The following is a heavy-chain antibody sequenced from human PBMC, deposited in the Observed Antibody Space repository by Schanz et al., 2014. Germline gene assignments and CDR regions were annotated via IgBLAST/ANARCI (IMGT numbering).Heavy chain of an antibody. CDR3: ARDSLRGATGGYGMDV. CDR1: GGSISSGGYY. D-gene: IGHD2-8*02. V-gene: IGHV4-31*03. CDR2: IYYSGST. Sequence: QVQLQESGPGLVKPSQTLSLTCTVSGGSISSGGYYWSWIRQHPGKGLEWIGYIYYSGSTYYNPSLKSRVTISVDTSKNQFSLKVRSVTAADTAVYYCARDSLRGATGGYGMDVWGKGTTVTVSS. J-gene: IGHJ6*04.